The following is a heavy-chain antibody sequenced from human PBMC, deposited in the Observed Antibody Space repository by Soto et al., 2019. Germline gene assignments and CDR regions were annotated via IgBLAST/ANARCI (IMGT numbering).Heavy chain of an antibody. J-gene: IGHJ6*02. CDR2: ISAYNGNT. D-gene: IGHD3-16*02. V-gene: IGHV1-18*01. Sequence: ASVKVSCKASGYTFTSYGISWVRQAPGQGLEWMGWISAYNGNTNYAQKLQGRVTMTTDTSTSTAYMELRSLRSDDTAVYYCARDGALRLGELSLYQRNDYYYGMDVWGQGTTVTV. CDR1: GYTFTSYG. CDR3: ARDGALRLGELSLYQRNDYYYGMDV.